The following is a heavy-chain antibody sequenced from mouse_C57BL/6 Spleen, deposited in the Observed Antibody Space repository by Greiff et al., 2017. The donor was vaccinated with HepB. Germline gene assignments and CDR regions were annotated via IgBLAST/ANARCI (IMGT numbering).Heavy chain of an antibody. J-gene: IGHJ3*01. D-gene: IGHD2-4*01. CDR2: IYPRSGNT. Sequence: QVQLKQSGAELARPGASVKLSCKASGYTFTSYGISWVKQRTGQGLEWIGEIYPRSGNTYYNEKFKGKATLTADKSSSTAYMELRSLTSEDSAVYFCARSDYDGFAYWGQGTLVTVSA. CDR1: GYTFTSYG. V-gene: IGHV1-81*01. CDR3: ARSDYDGFAY.